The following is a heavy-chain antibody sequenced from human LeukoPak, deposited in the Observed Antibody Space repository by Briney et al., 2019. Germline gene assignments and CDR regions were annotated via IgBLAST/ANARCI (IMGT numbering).Heavy chain of an antibody. CDR3: ARDHGDKAFDY. CDR1: GGSISSYY. CDR2: IYYSGST. D-gene: IGHD4-23*01. Sequence: SETLSLTCTVSGGSISSYYWSWIRQPPGKGLGWIGYIYYSGSTNYNPSLKGRVTISVDTSKNQFSLKLSSVTAADTALYYCARDHGDKAFDYWGQGTLVTVSS. J-gene: IGHJ4*02. V-gene: IGHV4-59*01.